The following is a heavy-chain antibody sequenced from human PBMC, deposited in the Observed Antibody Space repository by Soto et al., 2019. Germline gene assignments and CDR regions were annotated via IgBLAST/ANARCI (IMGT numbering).Heavy chain of an antibody. Sequence: SETLSLTCTVSGGSVSSNTYYWGWIRQPPGKGLEWIGSIYYSGNIFYNLSLKSRATISLDMSKNHFSLTLSPVTAADTAVYYCARRRKDSFDTWGQGALVTVSS. CDR2: IYYSGNI. CDR1: GGSVSSNTYY. CDR3: ARRRKDSFDT. J-gene: IGHJ5*02. V-gene: IGHV4-39*02.